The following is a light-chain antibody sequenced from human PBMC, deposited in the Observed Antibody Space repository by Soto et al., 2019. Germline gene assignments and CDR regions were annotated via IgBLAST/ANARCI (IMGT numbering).Light chain of an antibody. V-gene: IGKV1-12*01. CDR1: QDISSW. CDR3: QQSDSFPFT. J-gene: IGKJ3*01. CDR2: AAS. Sequence: DIQMTQSPSSVSASVGDRVTIPCRASQDISSWLAWYQQIPGKAPKLLIYAASALQGGVPSRFSGSGSGTHFTLPISSLQPEDFATYYCQQSDSFPFTFGPGTKVDIK.